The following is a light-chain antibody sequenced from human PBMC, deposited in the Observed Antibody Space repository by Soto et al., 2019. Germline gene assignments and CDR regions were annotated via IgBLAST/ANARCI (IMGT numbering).Light chain of an antibody. Sequence: DIQMTQSPSTLSGSVGDRVTITSRASQTISSWLAWYPQKPGKAPKLLIYKASTLKSGVPSRFSDSGSGTEFTLTISSLQPDDFATYYCQHYNSYSEAFGQGTKVALK. CDR2: KAS. CDR3: QHYNSYSEA. J-gene: IGKJ1*01. CDR1: QTISSW. V-gene: IGKV1-5*03.